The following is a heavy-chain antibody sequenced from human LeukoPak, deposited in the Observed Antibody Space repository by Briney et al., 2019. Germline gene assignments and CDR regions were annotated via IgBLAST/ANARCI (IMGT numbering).Heavy chain of an antibody. CDR3: ARVGMAYSSSWYGAFDI. V-gene: IGHV1-2*02. D-gene: IGHD6-13*01. Sequence: GASVKVSCKASGDTFTGYYMHWVRQAPGQGLEWMGWINPNSGGTNYAQKFQGRVTMTRDTPISTAYMELSRLRSDDTAVYYCARVGMAYSSSWYGAFDIWGQGTMVTVSS. CDR2: INPNSGGT. CDR1: GDTFTGYY. J-gene: IGHJ3*02.